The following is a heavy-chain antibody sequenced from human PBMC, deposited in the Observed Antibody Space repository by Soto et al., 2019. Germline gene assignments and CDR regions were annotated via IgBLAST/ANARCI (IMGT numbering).Heavy chain of an antibody. D-gene: IGHD5-18*01. Sequence: GGSLRLSCAASGFTFSSYGMHWVRQAPGKGLEWVAVIWYDGSNKYYADSVKGRFTISRDNSKNTLYLQMNSLRAEDTAVYYCASDQGYSYGLGFGYWGQGTLVTVSS. CDR1: GFTFSSYG. J-gene: IGHJ4*02. CDR3: ASDQGYSYGLGFGY. CDR2: IWYDGSNK. V-gene: IGHV3-33*01.